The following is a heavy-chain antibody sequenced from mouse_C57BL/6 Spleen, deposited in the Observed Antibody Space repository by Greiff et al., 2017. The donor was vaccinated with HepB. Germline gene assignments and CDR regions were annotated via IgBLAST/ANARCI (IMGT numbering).Heavy chain of an antibody. J-gene: IGHJ2*01. V-gene: IGHV3-6*01. CDR1: GYSITSGYY. D-gene: IGHD1-1*01. Sequence: EVKLQESGPGLVKPSQSLSLTCSVTGYSITSGYYWNWIRQFPGNKLEWMGYISYDGSNNYNPSLKNRISITRDTSKNQFFLKLNSVTTEDTATYYCAREGGSRLDYWGQGTTLTVSS. CDR3: AREGGSRLDY. CDR2: ISYDGSN.